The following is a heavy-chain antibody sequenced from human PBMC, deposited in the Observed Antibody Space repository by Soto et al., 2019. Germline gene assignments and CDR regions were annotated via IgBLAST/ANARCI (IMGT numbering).Heavy chain of an antibody. CDR1: GYTLTELS. J-gene: IGHJ4*02. Sequence: QVPLVQSGAEVKKPGASVKVSCKVSGYTLTELSMHWVRQAPGKGLEWMGGFDPEDGETIYAQKFQGRVTMTEDTSTDTAYMELSSLRSEDTAVYYCASGSYSSGWYLMGFDYWGQGTLVTVSS. CDR2: FDPEDGET. D-gene: IGHD6-19*01. CDR3: ASGSYSSGWYLMGFDY. V-gene: IGHV1-24*01.